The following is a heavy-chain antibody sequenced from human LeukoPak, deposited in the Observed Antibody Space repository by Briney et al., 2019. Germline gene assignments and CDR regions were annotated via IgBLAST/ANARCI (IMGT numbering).Heavy chain of an antibody. CDR1: GYPFTDYW. D-gene: IGHD2/OR15-2a*01. Sequence: GESLKISCKGSGYPFTDYWIVWVRQMPGKGLEYMGVIYPGDSSTRYSPSFQGQVTISADKSITTAYVQWTRLKASDTAMYYCARVSAPSFASFWLDPWGQGTQVTVSS. CDR3: ARVSAPSFASFWLDP. CDR2: IYPGDSST. V-gene: IGHV5-51*01. J-gene: IGHJ5*02.